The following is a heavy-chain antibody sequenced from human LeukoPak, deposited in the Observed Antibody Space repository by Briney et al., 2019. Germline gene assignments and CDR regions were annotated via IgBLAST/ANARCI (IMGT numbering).Heavy chain of an antibody. CDR1: GGSISSSSYY. D-gene: IGHD1-26*01. CDR3: ARALHAVVGATTVHVFDY. J-gene: IGHJ4*02. Sequence: SETLSLTCTVSGGSISSSSYYWGWIRQPPGKGLEWIGSIYYSGSTYYNPSLKSRVTISVDTSKNQFSLKLSSVTAADTAVYYCARALHAVVGATTVHVFDYWGQGTLVTVSS. V-gene: IGHV4-39*07. CDR2: IYYSGST.